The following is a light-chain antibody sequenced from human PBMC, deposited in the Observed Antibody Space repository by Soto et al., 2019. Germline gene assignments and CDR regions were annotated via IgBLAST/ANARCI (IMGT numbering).Light chain of an antibody. CDR2: EIN. J-gene: IGLJ1*01. Sequence: QSVLTQPPSASGSPGQSVTISCTGTSSDVGAYGYVSWYQQHPGKAPKLMIYEINKRPSGVPDRFSGSKSGNTASLTVSGLQAEDEADYYCSSFAGSNNFPYVFGTGTKVTV. CDR3: SSFAGSNNFPYV. V-gene: IGLV2-8*01. CDR1: SSDVGAYGY.